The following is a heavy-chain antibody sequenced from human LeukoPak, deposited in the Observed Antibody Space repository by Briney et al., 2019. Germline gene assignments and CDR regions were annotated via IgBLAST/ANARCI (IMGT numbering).Heavy chain of an antibody. CDR3: ATISGNFDYLDY. V-gene: IGHV3-48*01. Sequence: SGGSLRLSCAASGFTFSSYSMNWVRQAPGKGLEWVSYISSSSSTIYYADSVKGRFTISRDNSKNTLYLQMNSLRVDDTAVYYCATISGNFDYLDYWGQGTQVTVSS. J-gene: IGHJ4*02. CDR1: GFTFSSYS. CDR2: ISSSSSTI. D-gene: IGHD1-26*01.